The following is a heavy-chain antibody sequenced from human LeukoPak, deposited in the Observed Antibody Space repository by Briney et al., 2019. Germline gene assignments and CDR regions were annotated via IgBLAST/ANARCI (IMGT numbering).Heavy chain of an antibody. CDR2: ISSSGSTI. CDR1: GCTFSDYY. J-gene: IGHJ5*02. Sequence: GGSLRFSCAASGCTFSDYYMSWIRQAPGKGLEWVSYISSSGSTIYCADSVKGRFTISRDNAKNSLYLQMNSLRAEDTAMYYCARPLMYYYGSETYFWFDPWGQGALVTVSS. CDR3: ARPLMYYYGSETYFWFDP. D-gene: IGHD3-10*01. V-gene: IGHV3-11*04.